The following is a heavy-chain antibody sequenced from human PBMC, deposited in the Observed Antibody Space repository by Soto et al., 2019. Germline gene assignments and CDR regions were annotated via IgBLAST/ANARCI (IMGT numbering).Heavy chain of an antibody. Sequence: DVQLLESGGGLVQPEGSLRLSCAASGFTFSRYAMGWVHQGPGKGLEWVAVVSIGGSTHYADSVRGRFTISRDNSKNTLSLQMNSLTAEDTAVYFCAKRRGAGGHFDYWGQGALVTVSS. CDR2: VSIGGST. CDR3: AKRRGAGGHFDY. D-gene: IGHD2-15*01. V-gene: IGHV3-23*01. CDR1: GFTFSRYA. J-gene: IGHJ4*02.